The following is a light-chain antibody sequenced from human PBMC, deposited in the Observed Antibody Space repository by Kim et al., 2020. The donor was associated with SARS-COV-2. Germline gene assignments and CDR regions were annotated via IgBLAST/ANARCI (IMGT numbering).Light chain of an antibody. V-gene: IGLV2-11*01. CDR1: ISDVGAYTY. J-gene: IGLJ3*02. CDR2: DVT. Sequence: GQSVTISGTGTISDVGAYTYVSWYQHHPDKAPKLIVYDVTKRPSGVPDRFSGSKSANTASLTISGLQAEDESDYYCCSYAGSYSLVFGGGTKVTVL. CDR3: CSYAGSYSLV.